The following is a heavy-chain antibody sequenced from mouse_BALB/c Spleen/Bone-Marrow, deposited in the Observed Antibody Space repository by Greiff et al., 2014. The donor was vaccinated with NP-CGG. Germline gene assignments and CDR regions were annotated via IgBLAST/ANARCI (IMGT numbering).Heavy chain of an antibody. V-gene: IGHV1-54*03. J-gene: IGHJ4*01. CDR2: INPGSGGN. CDR1: GYAFTNYL. Sequence: VHVKQSGAELVRPGTSVKVSCKASGYAFTNYLIEWVKQRPGQGLEWIGVINPGSGGNNYNEKFKGKATLTADKSSSTAYMQLSSLTSDDSAVYFCARSIYDGYSEAMDYWGQGTSVTVSS. D-gene: IGHD2-3*01. CDR3: ARSIYDGYSEAMDY.